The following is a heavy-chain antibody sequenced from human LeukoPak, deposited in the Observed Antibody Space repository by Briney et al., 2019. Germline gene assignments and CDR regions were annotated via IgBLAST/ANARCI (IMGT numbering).Heavy chain of an antibody. V-gene: IGHV3-21*01. J-gene: IGHJ1*01. CDR1: GFTFSSYS. CDR2: ISSSSYI. CDR3: AGVRYSSSWSTFQH. D-gene: IGHD6-13*01. Sequence: PGGSLRLSCAASGFTFSSYSMNWVRQAPGKGLEWVSSISSSSYIYYADSVKGRFTISRDNAKNSLYLQMNSLRAEDTAVYYCAGVRYSSSWSTFQHWGQGTLVTVSS.